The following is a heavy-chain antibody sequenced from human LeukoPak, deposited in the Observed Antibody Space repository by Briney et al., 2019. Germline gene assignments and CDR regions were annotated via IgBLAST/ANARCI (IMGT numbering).Heavy chain of an antibody. CDR3: ARLSDCSGGSCFIDY. V-gene: IGHV5-51*01. Sequence: GESLKISCKGSGYSFTSYWIGWVRQMPGKGLDWMGIIYPGDSDTRYSPSFQGQVTISADKSISTAYLQWSSLKASDTAMYYCARLSDCSGGSCFIDYWGQETLATVSS. CDR2: IYPGDSDT. D-gene: IGHD2-15*01. J-gene: IGHJ4*02. CDR1: GYSFTSYW.